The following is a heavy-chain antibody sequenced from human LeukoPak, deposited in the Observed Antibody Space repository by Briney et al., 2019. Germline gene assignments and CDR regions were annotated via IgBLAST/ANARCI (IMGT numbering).Heavy chain of an antibody. D-gene: IGHD4-23*01. Sequence: SETLSLTCAVYGGSFSGYYWSWIRQPPGKGLEWIGEINHSGSTNYNPSLKSRVTISVDTSKNQFSLKLSSVTAADTAVSYCARDGGYGIDYWGQGTLVTVSS. V-gene: IGHV4-34*01. CDR2: INHSGST. CDR1: GGSFSGYY. J-gene: IGHJ4*02. CDR3: ARDGGYGIDY.